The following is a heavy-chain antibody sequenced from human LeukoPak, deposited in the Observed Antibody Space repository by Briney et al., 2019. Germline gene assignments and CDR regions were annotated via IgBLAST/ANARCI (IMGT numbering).Heavy chain of an antibody. CDR2: ISAYNGNT. CDR3: ARDSPLYYYDSSGYSVLDY. Sequence: ASVKVSCKASGYTFTSYGISWVRQAPGQGLEWMGWISAYNGNTNYAQKLQGRVTMTTDTSTRTAYMELRRLKSDDTAVYYCARDSPLYYYDSSGYSVLDYWGQGTLVTVSS. D-gene: IGHD3-22*01. J-gene: IGHJ4*02. CDR1: GYTFTSYG. V-gene: IGHV1-18*01.